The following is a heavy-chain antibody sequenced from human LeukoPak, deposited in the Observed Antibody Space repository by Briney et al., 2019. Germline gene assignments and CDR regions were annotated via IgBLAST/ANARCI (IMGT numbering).Heavy chain of an antibody. Sequence: GASVKVSCKASGGTFSSYAISWVRQAPGQGLEWMGRIIPILGIANYAQKFQGRVTITADKSTSTAYMELSSLRSEDTAVYYCARDRTYYGSGSYSHCYYGMDVWGQGTTVTVSS. CDR2: IIPILGIA. CDR1: GGTFSSYA. J-gene: IGHJ6*02. V-gene: IGHV1-69*04. D-gene: IGHD3-10*01. CDR3: ARDRTYYGSGSYSHCYYGMDV.